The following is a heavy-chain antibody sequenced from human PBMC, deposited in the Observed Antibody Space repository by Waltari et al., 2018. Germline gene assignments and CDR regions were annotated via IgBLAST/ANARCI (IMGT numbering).Heavy chain of an antibody. Sequence: EVQLVESGGVVVQPGGSLRLSCAASGFTFDDYAMHWVRQAPGKGLEWVFLISWEGITTSYADSVKGRFTISRDNSKNSLYLQMNSLRAEDNALYYCAKDSRGYSGWVDYWGQGTLVTVSS. J-gene: IGHJ4*02. CDR1: GFTFDDYA. CDR2: ISWEGITT. V-gene: IGHV3-43D*03. D-gene: IGHD6-19*01. CDR3: AKDSRGYSGWVDY.